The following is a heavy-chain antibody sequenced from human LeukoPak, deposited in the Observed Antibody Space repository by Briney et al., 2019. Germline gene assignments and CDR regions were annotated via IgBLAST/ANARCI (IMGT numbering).Heavy chain of an antibody. V-gene: IGHV4-61*02. CDR1: GGSISSGSYY. Sequence: SQTLSLTCTVSGGSISSGSYYWSWIRQPAGKGLEWIGRIYTSGSTNYNPSLKSRVTISVDTSKNQFSLRLSSVTAADTAVYYCARDQDWGSDYWGQGTLVTVS. CDR3: ARDQDWGSDY. CDR2: IYTSGST. D-gene: IGHD7-27*01. J-gene: IGHJ4*02.